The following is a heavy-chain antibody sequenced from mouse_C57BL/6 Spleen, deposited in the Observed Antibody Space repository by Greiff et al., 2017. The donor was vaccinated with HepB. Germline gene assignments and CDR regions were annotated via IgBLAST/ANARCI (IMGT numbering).Heavy chain of an antibody. Sequence: VQLQQSGPGLVKPSQSLSLTCSVTGYSITSGYYWNWIRQFPGNKLEWMGYISYDGSNNYNPSLKNRISITRDTSKNQFFLKLNSVTTEDTATYYCARALQLDYWGQGTTLTVSS. CDR1: GYSITSGYY. CDR2: ISYDGSN. CDR3: ARALQLDY. J-gene: IGHJ2*01. V-gene: IGHV3-6*01.